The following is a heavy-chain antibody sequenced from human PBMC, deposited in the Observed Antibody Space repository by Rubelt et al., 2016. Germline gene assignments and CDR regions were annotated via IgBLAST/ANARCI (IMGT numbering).Heavy chain of an antibody. J-gene: IGHJ4*02. Sequence: QLQLVESGGGVFQPGRSLRLSCAASGFNFSPYTMHWVRQAPGKGLDCVAVISDDGSKKYYADSVKGRFTVSRDNAKNSLYLQMNSLRDEDTAVYYCVRLSSKTNSAQASVSHWGQGALVTVSS. CDR3: VRLSSKTNSAQASVSH. CDR1: GFNFSPYT. D-gene: IGHD2-2*01. CDR2: ISDDGSKK. V-gene: IGHV3-30*04.